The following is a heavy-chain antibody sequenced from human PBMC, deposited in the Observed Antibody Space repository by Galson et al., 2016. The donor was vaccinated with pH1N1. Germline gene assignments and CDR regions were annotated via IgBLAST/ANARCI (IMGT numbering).Heavy chain of an antibody. D-gene: IGHD6-13*01. Sequence: SLRLSCAASGFTFSSYWMSWVRQAPGKGLEWVANIKQDGSEKHYVGSVKGRFTISRDNAKNSLYQQMNSLRTEDTAVYYCARAGSSWDTYYYYYGMGVWGQGTTVTVSS. V-gene: IGHV3-7*03. CDR3: ARAGSSWDTYYYYYGMGV. CDR2: IKQDGSEK. J-gene: IGHJ6*02. CDR1: GFTFSSYW.